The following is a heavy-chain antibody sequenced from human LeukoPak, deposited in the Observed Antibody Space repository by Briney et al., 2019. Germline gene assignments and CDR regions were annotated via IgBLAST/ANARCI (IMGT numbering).Heavy chain of an antibody. CDR3: ARDLQDPLGGRNDY. CDR1: GFTVSSNY. V-gene: IGHV3-66*01. Sequence: GGSLRLSCAAPGFTVSSNYMSWVRQAPGKGLEWVSVIYSGGSTYYADSVKGRFTISRDNFKNTLYLQMNSLRAEDTAVYYCARDLQDPLGGRNDYWGQGTLVTVSS. CDR2: IYSGGST. J-gene: IGHJ4*02. D-gene: IGHD3-16*01.